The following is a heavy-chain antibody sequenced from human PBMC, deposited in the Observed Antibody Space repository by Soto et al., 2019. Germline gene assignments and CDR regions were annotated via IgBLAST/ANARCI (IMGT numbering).Heavy chain of an antibody. CDR2: IVVGSGNT. CDR1: GFTFTSAA. CDR3: ARNTIPHPHY. Sequence: SVKVSCKASGFTFTSAAMQWVRQARGQRLEWIGWIVVGSGNTNYAQKFQERVTITRDMSTSTAYMELSSLRAEDTAVYYCARNTIPHPHYWGQGTLVTVSS. D-gene: IGHD1-1*01. J-gene: IGHJ4*02. V-gene: IGHV1-58*02.